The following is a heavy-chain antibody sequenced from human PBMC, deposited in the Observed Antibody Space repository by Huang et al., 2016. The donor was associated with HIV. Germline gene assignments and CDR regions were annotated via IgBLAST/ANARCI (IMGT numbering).Heavy chain of an antibody. D-gene: IGHD3-10*01. CDR2: ITSSSGSI. CDR1: GFTFSTYN. V-gene: IGHV3-48*01. CDR3: ARFGSYYYGSGSYLDAFDI. J-gene: IGHJ3*02. Sequence: GGGLVQPGGSLGLSCAASGFTFSTYNMNWVRQAPGKGLEWVSYITSSSGSIYYADSVKGRFTISRDNAKNSLYLQMNSLRAEDTAVYYCARFGSYYYGSGSYLDAFDIWGQGTMVTVSS.